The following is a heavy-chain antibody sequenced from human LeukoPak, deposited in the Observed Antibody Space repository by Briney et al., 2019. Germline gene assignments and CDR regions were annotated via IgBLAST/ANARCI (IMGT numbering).Heavy chain of an antibody. D-gene: IGHD5-18*01. J-gene: IGHJ5*02. CDR2: ISDSVSGGST. V-gene: IGHV3-23*01. CDR3: AKDRTGYSYGYFLSP. Sequence: PGGSLRPSWAASGSTFNNYAMTWVRQAPGKGLEWVSTISDSVSGGSTYYADSVKGRFTISRDNSKNTLYLQMNSLRAEDTAVYYCAKDRTGYSYGYFLSPWGQGTLVTVSS. CDR1: GSTFNNYA.